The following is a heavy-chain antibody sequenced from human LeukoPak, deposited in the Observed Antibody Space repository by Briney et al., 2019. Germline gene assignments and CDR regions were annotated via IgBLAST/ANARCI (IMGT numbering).Heavy chain of an antibody. Sequence: ASVKVSCKASGYTFTGHYMNWVRQAPGQGLEWVGWINPNSGGTNYAQKFQGRVTMTRDTSISTAYMELSSLRSDDTAVYYCARDEYHYDSSGYYDYWGQGTLVTVSS. V-gene: IGHV1-2*02. CDR1: GYTFTGHY. D-gene: IGHD3-22*01. CDR3: ARDEYHYDSSGYYDY. CDR2: INPNSGGT. J-gene: IGHJ4*02.